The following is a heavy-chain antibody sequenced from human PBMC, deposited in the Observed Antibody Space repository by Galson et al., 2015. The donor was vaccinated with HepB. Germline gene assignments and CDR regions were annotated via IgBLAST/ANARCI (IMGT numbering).Heavy chain of an antibody. J-gene: IGHJ6*03. CDR3: AREFIRTIFGVGHYYYMDV. CDR1: GFTFSSYA. D-gene: IGHD3-3*01. V-gene: IGHV3-30-3*01. CDR2: ISYDGSNK. Sequence: SLRLSCAASGFTFSSYAMHWVRQAPGKGLEWVAVISYDGSNKYYADSVKGRFTISRDNSKNTLYLQMNSLRAEDTAVYYCAREFIRTIFGVGHYYYMDVWGKGTTVTVSS.